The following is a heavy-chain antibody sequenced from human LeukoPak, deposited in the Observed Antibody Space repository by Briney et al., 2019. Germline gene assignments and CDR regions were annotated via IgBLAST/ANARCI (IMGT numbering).Heavy chain of an antibody. Sequence: ASVKVSCKASGGTFYTYSVSWVRQAPGQGPEWMGRIIPLFGPSDYAQKFQGRVTITADESTSTAYMELSSLRSEDTAVYYCATTTSGSYRAYYYYYYMDVWGKGTTVTVSS. CDR3: ATTTSGSYRAYYYYYYMDV. V-gene: IGHV1-69*13. D-gene: IGHD1-26*01. CDR1: GGTFYTYS. J-gene: IGHJ6*03. CDR2: IIPLFGPS.